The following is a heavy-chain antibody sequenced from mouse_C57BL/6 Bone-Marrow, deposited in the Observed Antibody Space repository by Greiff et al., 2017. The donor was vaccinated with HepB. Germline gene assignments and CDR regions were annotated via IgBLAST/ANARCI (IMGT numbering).Heavy chain of an antibody. CDR3: ARHGITTVVAHYYAMDY. V-gene: IGHV5-15*01. Sequence: EVQLVESGGGLVQPGGSLKLSCAASGFTFSDYGMAWVRQAPRKGPEWVAFISNLAYSIYYADTVTGRITISRENAKNTLYLEMSSLRSEDTAMYYCARHGITTVVAHYYAMDYWGQGTSVTVSS. CDR1: GFTFSDYG. J-gene: IGHJ4*01. CDR2: ISNLAYSI. D-gene: IGHD1-1*01.